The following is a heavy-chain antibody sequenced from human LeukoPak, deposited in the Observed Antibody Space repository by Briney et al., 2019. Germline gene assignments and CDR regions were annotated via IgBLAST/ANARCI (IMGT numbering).Heavy chain of an antibody. CDR2: IYFSGST. V-gene: IGHV4-59*01. J-gene: IGHJ4*02. Sequence: PSETLALTCTFSGGLIKSYYGSWVRQPPGKGLEWIGYIYFSGSTSYNPSLKSRVTISVYRSKNQFSLKLSSVAAADTAEYYCARSYDRNFAFWGQGTLVTVSS. D-gene: IGHD3-3*01. CDR3: ARSYDRNFAF. CDR1: GGLIKSYY.